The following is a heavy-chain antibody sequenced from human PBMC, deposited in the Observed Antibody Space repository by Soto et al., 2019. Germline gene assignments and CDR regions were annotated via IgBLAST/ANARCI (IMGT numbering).Heavy chain of an antibody. Sequence: GASVKVSCKASGGTFSSYAISWVRQAPGQGLEWMGGIIPIFGTANYAQKFRGRVTITADESTSTAYMELSSLRSEDTAVYYCARDASELRYFDWLSGYAFDIWGQGTMVTVSS. CDR2: IIPIFGTA. V-gene: IGHV1-69*13. J-gene: IGHJ3*02. D-gene: IGHD3-9*01. CDR1: GGTFSSYA. CDR3: ARDASELRYFDWLSGYAFDI.